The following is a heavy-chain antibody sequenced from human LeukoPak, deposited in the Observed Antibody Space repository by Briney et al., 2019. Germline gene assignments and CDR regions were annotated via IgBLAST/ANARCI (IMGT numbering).Heavy chain of an antibody. CDR1: GYSFTSYW. CDR3: ARLSSGFDSDY. Sequence: GDPLKISGKRSGYSFTSYWFSGFRKLPGKGLDWMGRIDPSDPDTNYGPSFQGNVTITTDKSISTAYLQWSSLKATDTAMYYCARLSSGFDSDYWGQGTLVTVSS. V-gene: IGHV5-10-1*01. D-gene: IGHD3-10*01. CDR2: IDPSDPDT. J-gene: IGHJ4*02.